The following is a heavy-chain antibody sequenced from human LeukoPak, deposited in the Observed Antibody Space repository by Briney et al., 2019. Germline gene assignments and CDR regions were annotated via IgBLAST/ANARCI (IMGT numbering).Heavy chain of an antibody. V-gene: IGHV3-7*01. Sequence: GGSLRLSCAASGFTFSSYWMSWVRQAPGKGLEWVANIKQDGSGKYYVDSVKGRFTISRDNAKNSLYLQMNSLRAEDTAVYYCARDGPSSLVADTYYGMDVWGQGTTDTVSS. D-gene: IGHD2-15*01. CDR2: IKQDGSGK. J-gene: IGHJ6*02. CDR1: GFTFSSYW. CDR3: ARDGPSSLVADTYYGMDV.